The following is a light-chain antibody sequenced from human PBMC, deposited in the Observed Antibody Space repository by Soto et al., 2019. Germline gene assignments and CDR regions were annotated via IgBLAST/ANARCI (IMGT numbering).Light chain of an antibody. V-gene: IGKV1-39*01. CDR3: QQSYSTPHT. CDR2: AAS. CDR1: QSVSSSY. Sequence: TQSPATLSLSPGERATLSCRASQSVSSSYLAWYQHKPGKAPNLLIYAASSLQSGVPSRFSGSGSGTDFTLNISSLQPEDFATYYCQQSYSTPHTFGQGTRLEIK. J-gene: IGKJ5*01.